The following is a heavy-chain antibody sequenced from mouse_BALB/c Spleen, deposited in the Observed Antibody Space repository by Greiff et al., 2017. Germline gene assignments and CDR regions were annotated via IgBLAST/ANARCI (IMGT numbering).Heavy chain of an antibody. CDR1: GFTFSSFG. Sequence: EVKLMESGGGLVQPGGSRKLSCAASGFTFSSFGMHWVRQAPEKGLEWVAYISSGSSTIYYADTVKGRFTISRDNPKNTLFLQMTSLRSEDTAMYYCARDGNSWFAYWGQGTLVTVSA. CDR2: ISSGSSTI. D-gene: IGHD2-1*01. V-gene: IGHV5-17*02. J-gene: IGHJ3*01. CDR3: ARDGNSWFAY.